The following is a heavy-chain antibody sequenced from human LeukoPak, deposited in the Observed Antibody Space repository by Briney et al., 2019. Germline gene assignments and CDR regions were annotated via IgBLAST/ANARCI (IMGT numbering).Heavy chain of an antibody. V-gene: IGHV1-18*01. Sequence: ASVKVSCKASGYTFTSYGISWVRQAPRQGLEWMGWISAYNGNTNYAQKLQGRVTMTTDTSTSTAYMELRSLRSDDTAVYYCARFTMVRGVIINYFDYWGQGTLVTVSS. J-gene: IGHJ4*02. D-gene: IGHD3-10*01. CDR2: ISAYNGNT. CDR3: ARFTMVRGVIINYFDY. CDR1: GYTFTSYG.